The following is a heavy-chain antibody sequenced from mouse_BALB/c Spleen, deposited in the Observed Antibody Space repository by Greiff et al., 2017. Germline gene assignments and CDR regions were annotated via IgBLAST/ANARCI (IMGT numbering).Heavy chain of an antibody. Sequence: EVHLVESGGGLVKPGGSLKLSCAASGFAFSSYDMSWVRQTPEKRLEWVAYISSGGGSTYYPDTVKGRFTISRDNAKNTLYLQMSSLKSEDTAMYYCARQGYYGYFDYWGQGTTLTVSS. CDR3: ARQGYYGYFDY. V-gene: IGHV5-12-1*01. CDR1: GFAFSSYD. J-gene: IGHJ2*01. D-gene: IGHD1-1*01. CDR2: ISSGGGST.